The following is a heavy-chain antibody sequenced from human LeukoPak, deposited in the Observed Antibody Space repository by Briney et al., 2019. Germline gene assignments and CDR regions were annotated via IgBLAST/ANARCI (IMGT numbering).Heavy chain of an antibody. J-gene: IGHJ3*02. D-gene: IGHD2-2*01. CDR3: TTDTYCSSTSCLDAFDI. Sequence: TGGSLRLSCAASGFTFSNAWMSWVRQAPGKGLEWVGRIKSKTDGGTTDYAAPVKGRFTISRDNSKNTLYLQMNSLKTEDTAVYYCTTDTYCSSTSCLDAFDIWGQGTMVTVSS. CDR2: IKSKTDGGTT. V-gene: IGHV3-15*01. CDR1: GFTFSNAW.